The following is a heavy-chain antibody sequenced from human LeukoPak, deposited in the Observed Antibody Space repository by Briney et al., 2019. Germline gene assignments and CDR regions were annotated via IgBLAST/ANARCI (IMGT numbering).Heavy chain of an antibody. D-gene: IGHD3-22*01. J-gene: IGHJ4*02. CDR1: GFTFSSYA. V-gene: IGHV3-23*01. CDR3: AKGYYYDTSGYYSIDY. Sequence: GGSLRLSCAASGFTFSSYAMSWVRQAPGKGLEWVSAISGSGGSTYYADSVKGRFTISRDNSRNTLYLQMNSLRAEDTAVYYCAKGYYYDTSGYYSIDYWGQGTLVTVSS. CDR2: ISGSGGST.